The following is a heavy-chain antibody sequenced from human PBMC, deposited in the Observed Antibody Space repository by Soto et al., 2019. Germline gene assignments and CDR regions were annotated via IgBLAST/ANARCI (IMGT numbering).Heavy chain of an antibody. D-gene: IGHD1-1*01. CDR3: ARGVTVTGMNVFDV. J-gene: IGHJ3*01. CDR2: VNPSGST. V-gene: IGHV4-34*01. CDR1: GGSSGGYY. Sequence: QVQPQQWGAGLLKPSETLSLTCDVYGGSSGGYYWSWIRQPPGKGLEWIGEVNPSGSTNFNPSLKTRVTISMDASENHLALKLSSVTAADTAVYYCARGVTVTGMNVFDVWDQGTMVTVSS.